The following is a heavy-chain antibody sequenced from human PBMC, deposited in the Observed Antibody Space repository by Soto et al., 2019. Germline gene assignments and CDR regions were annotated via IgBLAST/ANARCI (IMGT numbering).Heavy chain of an antibody. V-gene: IGHV1-8*01. CDR3: VRGGFLSHDHVISAPATLGFDP. J-gene: IGHJ5*02. CDR2: MNPNRTNT. D-gene: IGHD2-2*01. Sequence: QVQLMQSGAEVKKPGASVKVSCKASGYTFTTYDINWVRQAPGQGLEWMGWMNPNRTNTGYAEKCQGRVTMTRDTSIRTAYMELSRLRYDDTAVYYCVRGGFLSHDHVISAPATLGFDPWGQGNLVTASS. CDR1: GYTFTTYD.